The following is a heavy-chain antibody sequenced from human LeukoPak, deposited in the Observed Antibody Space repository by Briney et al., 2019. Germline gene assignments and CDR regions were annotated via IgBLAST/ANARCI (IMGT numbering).Heavy chain of an antibody. CDR2: ISSSCSTI. D-gene: IGHD5-12*01. J-gene: IGHJ3*02. V-gene: IGHV3-48*04. CDR1: GFPFSSYG. Sequence: GGPLRLSCVASGFPFSSYGMHWGRQAPGKGPEWVSYISSSCSTIYYADSVKGRFTISRDNAKNSLYLKMNSLRAEDTAVYYCARAYDIVAYGVAFDIWGQGTMVTVSS. CDR3: ARAYDIVAYGVAFDI.